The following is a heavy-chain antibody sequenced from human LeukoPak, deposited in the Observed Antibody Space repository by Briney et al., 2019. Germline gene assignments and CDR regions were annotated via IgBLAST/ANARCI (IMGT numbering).Heavy chain of an antibody. D-gene: IGHD3-10*01. CDR1: GGSISSSSYY. Sequence: SETLSLTCTVSGGSISSSSYYWGWIRQPPGKGLEWIGSIYYSGSTYYNPSLKSRVTISVDTSKNQFSLKLSSVTAADTAVYYCARARQGPLWFGELLPAPFDYWGQGTLVTVSS. CDR3: ARARQGPLWFGELLPAPFDY. J-gene: IGHJ4*02. V-gene: IGHV4-39*07. CDR2: IYYSGST.